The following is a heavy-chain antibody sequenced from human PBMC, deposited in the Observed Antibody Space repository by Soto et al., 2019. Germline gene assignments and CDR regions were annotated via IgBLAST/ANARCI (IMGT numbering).Heavy chain of an antibody. CDR3: AREGDVKYNGPDADAFDI. CDR2: INAGNGNT. J-gene: IGHJ3*02. D-gene: IGHD1-1*01. V-gene: IGHV1-3*01. CDR1: GYTFTSYA. Sequence: ASVKVSCKASGYTFTSYAMHWVRQAPGQRLEWMGWINAGNGNTKYSQKFQGRVTITRDTSASTAYMELSSLRSEDTAVYYCAREGDVKYNGPDADAFDIWGQGTMVTVSS.